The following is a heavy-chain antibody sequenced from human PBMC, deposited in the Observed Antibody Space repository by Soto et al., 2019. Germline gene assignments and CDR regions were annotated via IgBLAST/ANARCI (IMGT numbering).Heavy chain of an antibody. CDR2: ISPRTTYK. D-gene: IGHD2-21*01. J-gene: IGHJ4*02. CDR1: GFTFSDHY. V-gene: IGHV3-11*06. CDR3: SRGGGGGLFDL. Sequence: QVQLVESGGGLVKPGGSLRLSCASSGFTFSDHYMSWIRRSPGKGLEFLSYISPRTTYKNYADSVKGRFTISRDNAKNSLYLQLNSLRAEDTAIDYCSRGGGGGLFDLWGQGTFVTVSS.